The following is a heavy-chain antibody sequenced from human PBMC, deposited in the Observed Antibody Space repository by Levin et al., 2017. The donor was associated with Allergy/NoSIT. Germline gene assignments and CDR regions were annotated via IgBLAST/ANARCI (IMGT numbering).Heavy chain of an antibody. CDR2: IYYSGRT. D-gene: IGHD6-6*01. CDR1: GGSISSSSYY. CDR3: ASHQSSLDY. J-gene: IGHJ4*02. Sequence: TGGSLRLSCTVSGGSISSSSYYWGWIRQPPGKGLEWIGSIYYSGRTYYNPSLKSRVTISVDTSKNQFSLKLSSVTAADTAVYYCASHQSSLDYWGQGTLVTVSS. V-gene: IGHV4-39*01.